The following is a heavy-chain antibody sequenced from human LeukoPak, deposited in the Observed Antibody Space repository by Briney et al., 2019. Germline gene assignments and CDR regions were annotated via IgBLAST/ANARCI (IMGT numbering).Heavy chain of an antibody. CDR1: GYSFTSYW. J-gene: IGHJ4*02. CDR2: IYPGDSDT. D-gene: IGHD6-13*01. CDR3: ARVVVRAAAGSYYFDY. V-gene: IGHV5-51*01. Sequence: GESLKISCKGSGYSFTSYWIGWVRQMPGKGLEWMGIIYPGDSDTRYSPSFQDQVTISADKSISTAYLQWSSLKASDTAMYYCARVVVRAAAGSYYFDYWGQGTLVTVSS.